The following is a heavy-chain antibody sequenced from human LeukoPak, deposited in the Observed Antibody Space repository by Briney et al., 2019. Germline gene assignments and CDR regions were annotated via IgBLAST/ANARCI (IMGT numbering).Heavy chain of an antibody. CDR3: ATLPYDYYDSSGLDY. V-gene: IGHV1-24*01. CDR2: FDPEDGET. D-gene: IGHD3-22*01. J-gene: IGHJ4*02. Sequence: GASVKVSCKVSGYTLTELSMHWVRQAPGKGLEWMGGFDPEDGETIYAQKFQGRVTMTEDTSTDTAYMELSSLRSEDTAVYYCATLPYDYYDSSGLDYWGQGTLVTVSS. CDR1: GYTLTELS.